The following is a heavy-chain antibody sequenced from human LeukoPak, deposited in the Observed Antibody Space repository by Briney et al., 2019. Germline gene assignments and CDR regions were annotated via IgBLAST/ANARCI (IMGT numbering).Heavy chain of an antibody. CDR2: ISGSGGST. J-gene: IGHJ4*02. CDR3: AKGGSWGSYYNFDY. CDR1: GFTFSSYA. Sequence: PGGSLRLSCAASGFTFSSYAMSWVRQAPGKGLGWVSAISGSGGSTYYADSVKRRFTISRDNSKNTLYLQMNGLRAEDTAVYYCAKGGSWGSYYNFDYWGQGPLVTVSS. D-gene: IGHD3-10*01. V-gene: IGHV3-23*01.